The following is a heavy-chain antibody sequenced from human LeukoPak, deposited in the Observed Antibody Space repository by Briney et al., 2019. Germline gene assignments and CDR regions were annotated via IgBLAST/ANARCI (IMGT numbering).Heavy chain of an antibody. V-gene: IGHV4-61*05. D-gene: IGHD3-22*01. CDR1: GGSISSSSYY. J-gene: IGHJ4*02. CDR3: ASDYYDSSGYYYRFDY. Sequence: SETLSLTCTVSGGSISSSSYYWGWIRQPPGKGLEWIGYIYYSGSTNYNPSLKSRVTISVDTSKNQFSLKLSSVTAADTAVYYCASDYYDSSGYYYRFDYWGQGTLVTVSS. CDR2: IYYSGST.